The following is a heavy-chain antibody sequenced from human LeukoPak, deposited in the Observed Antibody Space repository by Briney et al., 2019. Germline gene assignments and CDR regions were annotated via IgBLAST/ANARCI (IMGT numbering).Heavy chain of an antibody. CDR1: GYTFSDYD. J-gene: IGHJ5*02. CDR2: MNPITGST. V-gene: IGHV1-8*01. D-gene: IGHD3-10*01. Sequence: GASVKVSCKASGYTFSDYDINWVRQAAGQGLEWMGWMNPITGSTSYVQKFRGRIIMTRDTSITTAFMELTSLTSDDTAIYYCGRVKRFPTVWFDPWGQGTLVSVSS. CDR3: GRVKRFPTVWFDP.